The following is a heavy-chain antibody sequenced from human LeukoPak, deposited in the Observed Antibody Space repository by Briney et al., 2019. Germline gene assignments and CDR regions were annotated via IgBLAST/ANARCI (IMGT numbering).Heavy chain of an antibody. CDR1: GGSISSYY. Sequence: SETLSLTCTVSGGSISSYYWSWIRQLAGKGLEWIGRIYTSGSTNYNPSLKSRVTMSVDTSKNQFSLKLSSVTAADTAVYYCARDLESIVVVPATYYYYYYMDVWGKGTTVTVSS. CDR2: IYTSGST. V-gene: IGHV4-4*07. CDR3: ARDLESIVVVPATYYYYYYMDV. D-gene: IGHD2-2*01. J-gene: IGHJ6*03.